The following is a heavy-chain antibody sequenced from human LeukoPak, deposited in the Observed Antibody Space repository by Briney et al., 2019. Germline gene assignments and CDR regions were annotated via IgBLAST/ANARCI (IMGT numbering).Heavy chain of an antibody. CDR2: IYYSGST. CDR3: ARRVGYSYGYRYFDY. J-gene: IGHJ4*02. Sequence: SETLSLTCTVSGGSISSSSYYWGWIRQPPGKGLEWIGSIYYSGSTYCNPSLKSRVTISVDTSKNQFSLKLSSVTAADTAVYYCARRVGYSYGYRYFDYWGQGTLVTVSS. CDR1: GGSISSSSYY. D-gene: IGHD5-18*01. V-gene: IGHV4-39*01.